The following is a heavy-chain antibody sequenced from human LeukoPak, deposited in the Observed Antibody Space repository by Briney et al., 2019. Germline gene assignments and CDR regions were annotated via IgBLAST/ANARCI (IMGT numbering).Heavy chain of an antibody. V-gene: IGHV4-39*01. CDR3: ATAMAFDY. Sequence: SETLSLTCTASGGSISSSGYYWGWIRQPPGKGLEWIGSIYYSGSTYYNPSLKSRVTISVDTSKNQFSLKLSSVTAADTAVYYCATAMAFDYWGQGTLVTVSS. D-gene: IGHD5-18*01. J-gene: IGHJ4*02. CDR1: GGSISSSGYY. CDR2: IYYSGST.